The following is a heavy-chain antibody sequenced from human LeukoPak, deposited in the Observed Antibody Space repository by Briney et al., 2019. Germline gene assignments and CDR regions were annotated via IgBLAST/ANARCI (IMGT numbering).Heavy chain of an antibody. CDR2: INPNSGGT. CDR1: GYXFTGYD. J-gene: IGHJ4*02. Sequence: ASVKVSCTASGYXFTGYDIYWVRQAPGQGLEWMGWINPNSGGTNYAQKFQGRVTMTRDTSISTAYMELSRLRSDDTAVYYCATFEYTSSSLNYWGQGTLVTVSS. D-gene: IGHD6-6*01. CDR3: ATFEYTSSSLNY. V-gene: IGHV1-2*02.